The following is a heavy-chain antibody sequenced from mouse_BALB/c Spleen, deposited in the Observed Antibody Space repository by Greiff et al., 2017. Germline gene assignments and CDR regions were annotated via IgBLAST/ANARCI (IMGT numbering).Heavy chain of an antibody. CDR2: IDPANGNT. CDR1: GFNIKDTY. V-gene: IGHV14-3*02. CDR3: ALYGNYNY. J-gene: IGHJ2*01. Sequence: VQLKESGAELVKPGASVKLSCTASGFNIKDTYMHWVKQRPEQGLEWIGRIDPANGNTKYDPKFQGKATITADTSSNTAYLQLSSLTSEDTAVYYCALYGNYNYWGQGTTLTVSS. D-gene: IGHD2-1*01.